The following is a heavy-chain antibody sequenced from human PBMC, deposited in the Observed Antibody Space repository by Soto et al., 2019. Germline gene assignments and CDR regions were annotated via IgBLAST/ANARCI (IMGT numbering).Heavy chain of an antibody. Sequence: PSETLSLACTVSGGSISSYYWSWIRQPPGKGLEWIGYIYYSGSTNYNPSLKSRVTISVDTSKNQFSLKLSSVTAADTAVYYCARDSQLVVLDHYYYYSGMDVWGQGTTVTVSS. J-gene: IGHJ6*02. V-gene: IGHV4-59*01. CDR2: IYYSGST. D-gene: IGHD6-6*01. CDR1: GGSISSYY. CDR3: ARDSQLVVLDHYYYYSGMDV.